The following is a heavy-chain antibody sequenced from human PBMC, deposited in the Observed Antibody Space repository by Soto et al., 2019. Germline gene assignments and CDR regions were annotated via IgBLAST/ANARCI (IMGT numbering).Heavy chain of an antibody. V-gene: IGHV5-51*01. CDR2: IYPGDSDT. D-gene: IGHD2-8*01. CDR1: GYSFTSYW. Sequence: PGESLKISCKGSGYSFTSYWIGWVRQMPGKGLEWMGIIYPGDSDTRYSPSFQGQVTISADKSISTAYLQWSSLKASDTAMYYCARRVYLLTTRYYYYYMYFWGKGTTVTVSS. J-gene: IGHJ6*03. CDR3: ARRVYLLTTRYYYYYMYF.